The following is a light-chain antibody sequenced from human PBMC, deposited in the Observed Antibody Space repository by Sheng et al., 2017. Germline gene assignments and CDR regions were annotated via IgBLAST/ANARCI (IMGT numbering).Light chain of an antibody. J-gene: IGLJ1*01. CDR2: DVS. CDR1: SSDVGDYNY. Sequence: QSALTQPASVSGSPGQSITISCTGTSSDVGDYNYVSWYQQHPGKAPKLMIYDVSYRPSGVSNRFSGSKSGNTASLTISGLQVEDEADYYCSSFTRSRSYVFGTGTKVTVL. CDR3: SSFTRSRSYV. V-gene: IGLV2-14*03.